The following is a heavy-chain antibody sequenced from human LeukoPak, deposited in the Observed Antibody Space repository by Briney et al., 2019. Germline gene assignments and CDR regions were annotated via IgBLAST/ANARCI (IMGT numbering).Heavy chain of an antibody. V-gene: IGHV3-21*01. Sequence: PGESLRLSCAASGFTFSSYSMNWVRQAPGKGLEWVSSISSSSSYIYYADSVKGRFTISRDNAKNSLYLQMNSLRAEDTAVYYCARASGSYPKHKTYFDYWGQGTLVTVSS. CDR2: ISSSSSYI. D-gene: IGHD1-26*01. CDR3: ARASGSYPKHKTYFDY. J-gene: IGHJ4*02. CDR1: GFTFSSYS.